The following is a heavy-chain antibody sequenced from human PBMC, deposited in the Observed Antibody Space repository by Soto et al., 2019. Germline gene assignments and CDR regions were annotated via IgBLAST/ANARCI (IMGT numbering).Heavy chain of an antibody. D-gene: IGHD3-10*01. J-gene: IGHJ3*02. Sequence: GGSLRLSCAASGFTFDDYAMHWVRQAPGKGLEWVSGISWNSGSIGYADSVKGRFTISRDNAKNSLYLQMNSLRAEDTALYYCAKDIDYQDAFDIWGQGTMVTVSS. CDR2: ISWNSGSI. CDR1: GFTFDDYA. CDR3: AKDIDYQDAFDI. V-gene: IGHV3-9*01.